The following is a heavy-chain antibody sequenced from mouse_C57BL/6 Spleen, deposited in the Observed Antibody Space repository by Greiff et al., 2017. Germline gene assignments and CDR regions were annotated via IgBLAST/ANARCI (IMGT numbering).Heavy chain of an antibody. V-gene: IGHV5-9-1*02. CDR1: GFTFSSYA. J-gene: IGHJ1*03. Sequence: DVMLVESGEGLVKPGGSLQLSCAASGFTFSSYAMSWVRQTPEKRLEWVAYISSGGDYIYYADTVKGRFTISRDNARNTLYLQMSSLKSEDTAMYYCTRSEYGRGPHWYVDVWGTGTTVTVSS. CDR2: ISSGGDYI. D-gene: IGHD1-1*01. CDR3: TRSEYGRGPHWYVDV.